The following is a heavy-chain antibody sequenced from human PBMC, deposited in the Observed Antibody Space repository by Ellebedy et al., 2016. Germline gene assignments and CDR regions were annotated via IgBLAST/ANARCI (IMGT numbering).Heavy chain of an antibody. J-gene: IGHJ4*02. CDR1: GFAFSTHA. D-gene: IGHD3-10*01. CDR3: AKPTYASGNVDY. V-gene: IGHV3-23*01. CDR2: VSGSGDTT. Sequence: GESLKISCGVFGFAFSTHAMSWVRQAPGKGLEWVSAVSGSGDTTYYADSVKGRFTISRDNSKNTVYLQMNSLRVEDTAVYYCAKPTYASGNVDYWGQGTLVTVSS.